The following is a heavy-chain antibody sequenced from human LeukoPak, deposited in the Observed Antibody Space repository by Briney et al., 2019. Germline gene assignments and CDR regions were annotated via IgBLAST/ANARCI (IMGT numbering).Heavy chain of an antibody. Sequence: SETLSLTCTVSGGSISSYYWSWIRQPPGKGLEWIGYIYYSGSTNYNPSLKSRVTISVDTSKNQFSLKLSSVTAADTAVYYCASGAYYYDSSGSAYDAFDIWGQGTMVTVSS. V-gene: IGHV4-59*12. J-gene: IGHJ3*02. CDR1: GGSISSYY. CDR2: IYYSGST. D-gene: IGHD3-22*01. CDR3: ASGAYYYDSSGSAYDAFDI.